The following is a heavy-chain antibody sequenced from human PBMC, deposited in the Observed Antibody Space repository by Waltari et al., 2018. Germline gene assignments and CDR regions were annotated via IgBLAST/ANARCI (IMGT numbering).Heavy chain of an antibody. Sequence: EVQLVESGGGLVQPGGSLRLPCAASGFTFSSHWMSWVRQAPGKGLEWVANIKQDGSEKYYVDSVKGRFTISRDNAKNSLYLQMNSLRAEDTAVYYCARGLRFLEWLSRFGFDYWGQGTLVTVSS. V-gene: IGHV3-7*01. CDR1: GFTFSSHW. CDR3: ARGLRFLEWLSRFGFDY. J-gene: IGHJ4*02. CDR2: IKQDGSEK. D-gene: IGHD3-3*01.